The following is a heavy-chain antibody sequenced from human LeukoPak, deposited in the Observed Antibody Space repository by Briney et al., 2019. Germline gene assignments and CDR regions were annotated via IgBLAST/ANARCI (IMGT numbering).Heavy chain of an antibody. J-gene: IGHJ4*02. V-gene: IGHV6-1*01. D-gene: IGHD6-25*01. Sequence: SQTLSLTCAISGDTFSSNSAAWNWLRQSPSRGLEWLGRTYYRSKWYNDYAVSVKSRITINPDTSKNQFSLQLNSVTPEGTAVYYCARVRYGSVDYWGQGTLVTVSS. CDR1: GDTFSSNSAA. CDR2: TYYRSKWYN. CDR3: ARVRYGSVDY.